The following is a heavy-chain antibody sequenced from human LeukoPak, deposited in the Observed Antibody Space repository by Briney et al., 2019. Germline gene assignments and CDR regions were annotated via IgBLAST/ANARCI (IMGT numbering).Heavy chain of an antibody. CDR1: GGSISSSSYY. D-gene: IGHD1-26*01. J-gene: IGHJ4*02. V-gene: IGHV4-39*01. Sequence: PSETLSLTCTVSGGSISSSSYYWGWIRQPPGKGLEWIGSIYYSGSTYYNPSLKSRVTISVDTSKNQFSLKLSSVTAADTAVYRCARQVSGTSKIDYWGQGTLATVSS. CDR2: IYYSGST. CDR3: ARQVSGTSKIDY.